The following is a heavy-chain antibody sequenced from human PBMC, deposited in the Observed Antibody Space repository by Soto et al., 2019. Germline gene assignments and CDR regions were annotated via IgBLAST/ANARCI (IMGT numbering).Heavy chain of an antibody. J-gene: IGHJ1*01. CDR1: GFSFSSHS. CDR3: ARAKGWPDISFHP. V-gene: IGHV3-48*02. D-gene: IGHD3-9*01. CDR2: ISSTSSII. Sequence: EVQLVESGGGLVQPGGFLRLSCAASGFSFSSHSMNWVRQAPGKGLEWVSYISSTSSIIYYADSVKGRSTTSRDNAKNSLSLPLNSLRDDDTAVSYCARAKGWPDISFHPWGQGTLVIVSS.